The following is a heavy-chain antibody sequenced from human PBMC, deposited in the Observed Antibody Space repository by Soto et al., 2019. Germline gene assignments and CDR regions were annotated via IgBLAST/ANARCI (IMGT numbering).Heavy chain of an antibody. J-gene: IGHJ4*02. Sequence: QVQLVESGGGVVQPGRSLRLSCAASGFTFGSYAMHWVRQAPGKGLEWVAVISHDGNNQYYADSVKGRFTISRDNSKNTLFLQMGRLRPEDTAVYYCARDRWVGVPDYFDSWGQGTLVTVSS. CDR1: GFTFGSYA. CDR2: ISHDGNNQ. CDR3: ARDRWVGVPDYFDS. D-gene: IGHD1-26*01. V-gene: IGHV3-30-3*01.